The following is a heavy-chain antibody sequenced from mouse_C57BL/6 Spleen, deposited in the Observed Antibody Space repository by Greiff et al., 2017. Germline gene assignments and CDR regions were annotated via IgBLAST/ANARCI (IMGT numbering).Heavy chain of an antibody. J-gene: IGHJ1*03. CDR1: GFTFSSYT. CDR2: LSGGGGNT. CDR3: ATLYYGSTDWYFDV. D-gene: IGHD1-1*01. Sequence: EVKLMESGGGLVKPGGSLKLSCAASGFTFSSYTMSWVRQTPEQRLEWVATLSGGGGNTYYPDSVKGRFTISRDNAKNTLYLQLSSLRSEDTALYYCATLYYGSTDWYFDVWGTGTTVTVSA. V-gene: IGHV5-9*01.